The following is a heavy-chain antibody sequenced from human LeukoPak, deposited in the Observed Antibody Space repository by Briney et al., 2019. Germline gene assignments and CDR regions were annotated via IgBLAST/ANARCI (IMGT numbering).Heavy chain of an antibody. D-gene: IGHD6-6*01. Sequence: GGSLRLSGAASGFTFSSYSMNWVRQAPGKGLEWVSYISSSSSTIYYADSVKGRFTISRDNAKNSLYLQMNSLRAEDTAVYYCVRKCSSNGYNWFDPWGQGTLVTVSS. CDR3: VRKCSSNGYNWFDP. CDR2: ISSSSSTI. J-gene: IGHJ5*02. CDR1: GFTFSSYS. V-gene: IGHV3-48*01.